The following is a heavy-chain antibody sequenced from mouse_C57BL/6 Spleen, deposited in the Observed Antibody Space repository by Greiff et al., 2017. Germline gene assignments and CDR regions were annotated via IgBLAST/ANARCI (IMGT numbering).Heavy chain of an antibody. V-gene: IGHV10-1*01. CDR2: IRSKSNNYAT. CDR3: VRHGYYAMDY. Sequence: EVKLMESGGGLVQPKGSLKLSCAASGFSFNTYAMNWVRQAPGKGLEWVARIRSKSNNYATDYADSVKDRFTISRDDSESMLYLQMNNLKTEDTDMYYCVRHGYYAMDYWGQGTSVTVSS. J-gene: IGHJ4*01. CDR1: GFSFNTYA.